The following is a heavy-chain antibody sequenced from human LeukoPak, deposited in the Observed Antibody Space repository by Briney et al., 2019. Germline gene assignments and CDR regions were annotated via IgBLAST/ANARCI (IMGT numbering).Heavy chain of an antibody. Sequence: TGGSLRLSCAASGFTFSSYAMSWVRQAPGKGLEWVSAIGGSGGSTYYADSVKGRFTISRDNSKNTLYLQMNSLRAEDTAVYYCARRRYDWGGDFANWGQGTLVTVSS. CDR1: GFTFSSYA. CDR3: ARRRYDWGGDFAN. CDR2: IGGSGGST. V-gene: IGHV3-23*01. J-gene: IGHJ4*02. D-gene: IGHD3-16*01.